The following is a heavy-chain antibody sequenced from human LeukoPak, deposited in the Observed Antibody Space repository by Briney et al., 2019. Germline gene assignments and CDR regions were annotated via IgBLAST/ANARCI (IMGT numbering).Heavy chain of an antibody. CDR3: AKRSGYSGGYFDY. CDR2: ISGSGGST. CDR1: GFTFSSYA. Sequence: GRSLRLSCAASGFTFSSYAMSWVRQAPGKGLEWVSAISGSGGSTYYADSVKGRFTISRENSKNTLYVQMTSLRAEDTAVYYCAKRSGYSGGYFDYWGQGTLVIVSS. J-gene: IGHJ4*02. D-gene: IGHD6-19*01. V-gene: IGHV3-23*01.